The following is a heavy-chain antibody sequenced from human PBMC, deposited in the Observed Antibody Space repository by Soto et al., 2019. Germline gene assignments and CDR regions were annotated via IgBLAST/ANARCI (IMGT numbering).Heavy chain of an antibody. CDR1: GGSISSYY. CDR3: ARGPNYASTYGMDV. J-gene: IGHJ6*02. CDR2: IHTSGST. V-gene: IGHV4-4*07. Sequence: SETLSLTCTVSGGSISSYYWSWIRQPAGKGLEWIGRIHTSGSTNYNPSLKSRVTMSVDTSKNQFSLKLSSVTAADTAVYYCARGPNYASTYGMDVWGQGTTVTVSS. D-gene: IGHD1-7*01.